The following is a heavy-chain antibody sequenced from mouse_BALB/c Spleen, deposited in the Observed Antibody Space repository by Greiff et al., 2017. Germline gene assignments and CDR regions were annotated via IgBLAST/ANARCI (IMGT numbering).Heavy chain of an antibody. Sequence: EVQGVESGPGLVKPSQSLSLTCTVTGYSITSYYAWNWIRQFPGNKLEWMGYISYSGSTSYNPSLKSRISITRDTSKNQFFLQLNSVTTEDTATYYCARGGVRYPGYFDYWGQGTTLTVSS. D-gene: IGHD1-1*01. CDR2: ISYSGST. CDR3: ARGGVRYPGYFDY. V-gene: IGHV3-2*02. J-gene: IGHJ2*01. CDR1: GYSITSYYA.